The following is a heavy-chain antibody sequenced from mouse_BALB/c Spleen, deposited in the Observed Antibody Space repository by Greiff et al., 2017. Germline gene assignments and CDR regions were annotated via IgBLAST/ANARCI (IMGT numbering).Heavy chain of an antibody. J-gene: IGHJ3*01. CDR3: ARDTTAPWFAY. D-gene: IGHD1-2*01. CDR1: GYTFTSYW. Sequence: VQLQQPGAELVKPGASVKLSCKASGYTFTSYWMHWVKQRPGQGLEWIGEINPSNGRTNYNEKFKSKATLTVDKSSSTAYMQLSSLTSEDSAVYYCARDTTAPWFAYWGQGTLVTVSA. V-gene: IGHV1S81*02. CDR2: INPSNGRT.